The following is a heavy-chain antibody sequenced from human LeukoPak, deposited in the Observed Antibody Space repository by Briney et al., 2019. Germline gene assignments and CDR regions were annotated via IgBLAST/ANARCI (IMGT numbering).Heavy chain of an antibody. Sequence: TASETLSLTCTVSGGSISSYYWSWIRQPAGKGLEWIGRIYTSGSTNYNPSLKSRVTMSVDTSKNQFSLKLSSVTAADTAVYYCARDLYYGSGSYYDRGFDYWGQGTLVTVSS. D-gene: IGHD3-10*01. J-gene: IGHJ4*02. CDR1: GGSISSYY. CDR3: ARDLYYGSGSYYDRGFDY. CDR2: IYTSGST. V-gene: IGHV4-4*07.